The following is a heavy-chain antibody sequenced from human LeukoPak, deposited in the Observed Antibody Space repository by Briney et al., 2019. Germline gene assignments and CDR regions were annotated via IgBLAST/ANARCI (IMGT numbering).Heavy chain of an antibody. CDR1: GFTFSSNW. J-gene: IGHJ6*02. Sequence: GGSLRLSCAASGFTFSSNWMHWVRQAPGKGLVWVSGIKSDGSSTIYADSVKGRVTISRDNAKNTLYLQMNTLRVEDTAVYYCTRDPMDYDVSTGLHHYYMDVWGQGTTVTVSS. V-gene: IGHV3-74*01. CDR2: IKSDGSST. CDR3: TRDPMDYDVSTGLHHYYMDV. D-gene: IGHD3-9*01.